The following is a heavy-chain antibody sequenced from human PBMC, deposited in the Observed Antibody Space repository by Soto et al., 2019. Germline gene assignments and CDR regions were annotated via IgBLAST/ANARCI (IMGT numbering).Heavy chain of an antibody. V-gene: IGHV4-4*07. CDR2: IYASGRT. CDR3: ARSAIPRGGWFRP. Sequence: QVHLQESGPRLVKTSESLSLICIVSGDSFSTYYWSWIRQPAGKRLEWIGRIYASGRTNYNPSLKSRVTMSVDTSKNQFSLKMISVTAADTAMYYGARSAIPRGGWFRPWGQGILVTVSS. CDR1: GDSFSTYY. J-gene: IGHJ5*02. D-gene: IGHD2-21*01.